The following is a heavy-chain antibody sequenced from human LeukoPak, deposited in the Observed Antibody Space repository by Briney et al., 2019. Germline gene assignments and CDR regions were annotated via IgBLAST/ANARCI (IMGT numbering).Heavy chain of an antibody. D-gene: IGHD3-22*01. CDR3: AKDEGLSGSGYYYFDY. Sequence: PGGSLRLSCAASGFTFSSYAMSWVRQAPGKGLEWVSAISGSGGSTYYADSVKGRFTISRDNSKNTLYLQMNSLRAEDTAVYYCAKDEGLSGSGYYYFDYWGQGTLVTVPS. J-gene: IGHJ4*02. CDR1: GFTFSSYA. V-gene: IGHV3-23*01. CDR2: ISGSGGST.